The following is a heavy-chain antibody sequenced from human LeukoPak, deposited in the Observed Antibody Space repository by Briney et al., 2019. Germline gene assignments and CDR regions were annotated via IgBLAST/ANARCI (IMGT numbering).Heavy chain of an antibody. CDR2: IIPIFGTA. CDR1: GGTFSSYA. D-gene: IGHD3-22*01. CDR3: ASQPYYYDSSGYSRAEDY. Sequence: SVKVSCKASGGTFSSYAISWVRQAPGQGLEWMGGIIPIFGTANYAQKFQGRVTITTDESTSTAYMELSSLRSEDTAVYYCASQPYYYDSSGYSRAEDYWGQGTLVTVSS. J-gene: IGHJ4*02. V-gene: IGHV1-69*05.